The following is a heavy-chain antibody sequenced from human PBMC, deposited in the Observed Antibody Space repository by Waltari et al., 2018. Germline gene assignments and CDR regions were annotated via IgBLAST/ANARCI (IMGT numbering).Heavy chain of an antibody. V-gene: IGHV4-34*01. CDR3: ARVPYCGCDCYSDAFDI. D-gene: IGHD2-21*01. CDR1: GGSFSGYY. Sequence: QVQLQQWGEGLLKPSETLSLTCAVYGGSFSGYYWSWIRQPPGKGLEWVGEINHSGSTNYNPSLKSRVTISVDTSKNQFSLKLSSVTASDTAVYYCARVPYCGCDCYSDAFDIWGQGTMVTVSS. CDR2: INHSGST. J-gene: IGHJ3*02.